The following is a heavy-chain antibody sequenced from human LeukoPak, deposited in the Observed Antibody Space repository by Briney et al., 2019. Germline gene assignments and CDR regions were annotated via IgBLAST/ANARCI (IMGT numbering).Heavy chain of an antibody. D-gene: IGHD3-10*01. CDR1: GGSISSYY. J-gene: IGHJ6*02. Sequence: SETLSLTCTVSGGSISSYYWSWIRQPPGKGLEWIGYIYYSGSTNYNPSLKSRVTISVDTSKNQFSLKLNSVTAADTAVYYCARAYYGSGSPYYYGMDVWGQGTTVTVSS. CDR2: IYYSGST. V-gene: IGHV4-59*01. CDR3: ARAYYGSGSPYYYGMDV.